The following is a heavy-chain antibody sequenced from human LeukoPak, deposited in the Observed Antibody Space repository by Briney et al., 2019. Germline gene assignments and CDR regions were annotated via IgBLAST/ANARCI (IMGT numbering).Heavy chain of an antibody. D-gene: IGHD6-13*01. J-gene: IGHJ2*01. CDR2: ISYDGSNK. V-gene: IGHV3-30-3*01. CDR3: AKDSYSSSWYPWYFDL. CDR1: GFTFSSYA. Sequence: PGGSLRLSCAASGFTFSSYAMHWVRQAPGKGLEWAAVISYDGSNKYYADSVKGRFTISRDNSKNTLYLQMNSLRAEDTAVYYCAKDSYSSSWYPWYFDLWGRGTLVTVSS.